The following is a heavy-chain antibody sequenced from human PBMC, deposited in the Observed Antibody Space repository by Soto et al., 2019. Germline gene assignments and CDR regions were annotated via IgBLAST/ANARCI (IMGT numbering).Heavy chain of an antibody. J-gene: IGHJ5*02. CDR1: GDSISTGAYY. V-gene: IGHV4-34*01. D-gene: IGHD3-3*02. CDR2: INHSGST. Sequence: ETLSLTCTVSGDSISTGAYYWSWIRQPPGKGLEWIGEINHSGSTNYNPSLKSRVTISVDTSKNQFSLKLSSVTAADTAVYYCARHFWSGFYRFDPWGQGTLVTVSS. CDR3: ARHFWSGFYRFDP.